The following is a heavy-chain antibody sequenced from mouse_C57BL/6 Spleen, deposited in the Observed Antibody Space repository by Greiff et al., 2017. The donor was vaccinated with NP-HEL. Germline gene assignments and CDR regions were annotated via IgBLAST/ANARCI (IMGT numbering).Heavy chain of an antibody. Sequence: EVKVVESGGGLVKPGGSLKLSCAASGFTFSSYTMSWVRQTPEKRLEWVATISGGGGNTYYPDSVKGRFTISRDNAKNTLYLQMSSLRSEDTALYYCARQDGNYRWYFDVWGTGTTVTVSS. D-gene: IGHD2-1*01. V-gene: IGHV5-9*01. CDR2: ISGGGGNT. CDR3: ARQDGNYRWYFDV. CDR1: GFTFSSYT. J-gene: IGHJ1*03.